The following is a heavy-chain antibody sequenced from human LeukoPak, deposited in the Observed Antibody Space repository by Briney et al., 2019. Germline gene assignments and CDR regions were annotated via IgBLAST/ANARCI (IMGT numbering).Heavy chain of an antibody. J-gene: IGHJ5*02. D-gene: IGHD2-2*01. CDR1: GGSISSSSYY. V-gene: IGHV4-39*01. CDR2: IYYSGST. Sequence: KPSETLSLTCTVSGGSISSSSYYWGWIRQPPGKGLEWIGSIYYSGSTYYNPSLKSRVTISVDTSKNQFSLKLSSVTAADTAVYYCARGPVIPVAIGCWFDPWGQGTLVTVSS. CDR3: ARGPVIPVAIGCWFDP.